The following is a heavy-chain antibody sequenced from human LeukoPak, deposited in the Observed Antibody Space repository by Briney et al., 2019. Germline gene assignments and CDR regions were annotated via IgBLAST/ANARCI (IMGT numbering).Heavy chain of an antibody. Sequence: ASVKVSCTASGYTFTGYYMHWVRQAPGQGLEWMGWINPNSGGTNYAQKFQGWVTMTRDTSISTAYMELSRLRSDDTAVYYCAREAYSGSFLFDYWGQGTLVTVSS. CDR1: GYTFTGYY. J-gene: IGHJ4*02. CDR2: INPNSGGT. D-gene: IGHD1-26*01. CDR3: AREAYSGSFLFDY. V-gene: IGHV1-2*04.